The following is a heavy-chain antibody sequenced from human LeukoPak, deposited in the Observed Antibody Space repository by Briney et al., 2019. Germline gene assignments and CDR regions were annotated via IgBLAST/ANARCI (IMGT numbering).Heavy chain of an antibody. V-gene: IGHV3-66*01. Sequence: PGGSLRLSCAASGFTVSSNYMSWVRQAPGKGLEWVSLLYSGGSTYYADSVKGRFSISRGNSKNTLYLQMNSLRAEDTAVYYCASRDKGYCYGMDVWGQGTTVTVSS. J-gene: IGHJ6*02. CDR2: LYSGGST. CDR3: ASRDKGYCYGMDV. D-gene: IGHD5-24*01. CDR1: GFTVSSNY.